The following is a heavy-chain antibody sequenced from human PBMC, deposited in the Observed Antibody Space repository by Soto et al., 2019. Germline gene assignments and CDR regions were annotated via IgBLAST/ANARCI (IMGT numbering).Heavy chain of an antibody. CDR3: AKAEANWESLYYLDY. D-gene: IGHD7-27*01. CDR2: ISGSGGST. CDR1: GFTFSSYA. V-gene: IGHV3-23*01. Sequence: GGSLRLSCAASGFTFSSYAMSWVRQAPGKGLEWVSAISGSGGSTYYADSVKGRFTISRDNSKNTLYLQMNSLRAEDTAVYYCAKAEANWESLYYLDYWGQGTLVTVSS. J-gene: IGHJ4*02.